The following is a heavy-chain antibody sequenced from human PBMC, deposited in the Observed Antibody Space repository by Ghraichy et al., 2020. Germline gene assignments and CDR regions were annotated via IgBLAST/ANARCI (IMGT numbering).Heavy chain of an antibody. CDR2: IYSGGRT. D-gene: IGHD6-13*01. V-gene: IGHV3-53*01. Sequence: GGYLRLSCAASGFTVSSKYMTWVRQAPGKGLQWVSVIYSGGRTYYADSVKGRFTISRDNSKNTLYLQMNSLRAEDTAVYYCASGSSWYLDYWGQGTMVTVSS. CDR3: ASGSSWYLDY. J-gene: IGHJ4*02. CDR1: GFTVSSKY.